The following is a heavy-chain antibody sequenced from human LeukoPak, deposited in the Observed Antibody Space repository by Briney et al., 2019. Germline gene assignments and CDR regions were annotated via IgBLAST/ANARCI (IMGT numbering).Heavy chain of an antibody. Sequence: SETLSLTCTVSGGSISSYYWSWIRQPPGKGLEWIGYIYYSGSTNYNPSLKSRVTISVDTSKNQFSLKLSSVTAADTAVYYCARQGQSQPMAGAGELDYWGQGTLVADSS. CDR3: ARQGQSQPMAGAGELDY. J-gene: IGHJ4*02. V-gene: IGHV4-59*08. CDR2: IYYSGST. D-gene: IGHD6-19*01. CDR1: GGSISSYY.